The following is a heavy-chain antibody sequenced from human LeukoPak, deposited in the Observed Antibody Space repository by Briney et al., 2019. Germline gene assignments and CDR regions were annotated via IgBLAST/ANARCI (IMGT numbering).Heavy chain of an antibody. CDR3: ARGYCGSTSCPYYYYYMDV. D-gene: IGHD2-2*01. CDR1: GFTVSSNY. V-gene: IGHV3-53*01. CDR2: IYSGGST. J-gene: IGHJ6*03. Sequence: PGGSLRLSCAASGFTVSSNYMSWVRQAPGKGLEWVSVIYSGGSTYYADSVKGRFTISRDNSKNTLYLQMNSLRAEDTAVYYCARGYCGSTSCPYYYYYMDVWGKGTTVTVSS.